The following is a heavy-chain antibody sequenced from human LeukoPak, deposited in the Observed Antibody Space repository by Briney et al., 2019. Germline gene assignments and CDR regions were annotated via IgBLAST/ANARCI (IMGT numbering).Heavy chain of an antibody. J-gene: IGHJ3*02. Sequence: PGGSLRLSCAASGFTFDDYAMHWVRQAPGKGLEWVSGISWNSGSIGYADSVKGRFTISRDNAKNSLYLQMNSLRAEDTASYYCAKDIDGYGAYDAFDIWGQGTMVTVSS. D-gene: IGHD4-17*01. CDR3: AKDIDGYGAYDAFDI. CDR1: GFTFDDYA. CDR2: ISWNSGSI. V-gene: IGHV3-9*01.